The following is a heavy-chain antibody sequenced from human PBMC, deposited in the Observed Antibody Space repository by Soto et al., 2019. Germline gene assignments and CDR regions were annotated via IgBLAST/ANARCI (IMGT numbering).Heavy chain of an antibody. J-gene: IGHJ5*02. Sequence: ASLKVSCKSSGSTFTSYAMHCGRHSPGQRLEWMGWINAGNGNTKYSQKFQGRVTITRDTSASTAYMELNSLRAEDTAVYYCARSGGTRGWPNWFDTWGQGTLVTVSS. CDR1: GSTFTSYA. D-gene: IGHD6-19*01. V-gene: IGHV1-3*01. CDR3: ARSGGTRGWPNWFDT. CDR2: INAGNGNT.